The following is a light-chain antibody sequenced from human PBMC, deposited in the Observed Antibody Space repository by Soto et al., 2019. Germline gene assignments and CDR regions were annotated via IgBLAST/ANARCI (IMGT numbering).Light chain of an antibody. J-gene: IGKJ2*01. Sequence: DLVMTQTPLSLSVTPGQPASISCKSSQTLLRSDGKNYMYWYLQKPGQPPQLLISEVSNRFSGVPDKFSRRGSGTDFTLKISRVEAEDVGVYYCLQTIRLPYTFGQGTKLEIK. CDR1: QTLLRSDGKNY. CDR2: EVS. V-gene: IGKV2D-29*01. CDR3: LQTIRLPYT.